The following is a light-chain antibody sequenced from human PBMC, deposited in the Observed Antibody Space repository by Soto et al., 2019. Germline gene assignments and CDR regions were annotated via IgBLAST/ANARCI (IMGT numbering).Light chain of an antibody. CDR3: SSHAGSNNRFV. V-gene: IGLV2-8*01. CDR2: DVN. J-gene: IGLJ1*01. CDR1: SSDVGGYNY. Sequence: QSALTQPPSASGSPGQSVTISCTGTSSDVGGYNYVSWYQQHPGKAPKVMIYDVNKRPSGVPDRFSGSKSGNTASLTVSGLQGEDEADYSCSSHAGSNNRFVFGSGTKVTVL.